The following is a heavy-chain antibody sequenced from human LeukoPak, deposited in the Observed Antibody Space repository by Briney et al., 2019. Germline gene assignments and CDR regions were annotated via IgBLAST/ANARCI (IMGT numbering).Heavy chain of an antibody. CDR2: IYYSGST. CDR1: GGSISSSSYY. CDR3: ARHGYYDSSGYYYLFDY. Sequence: PSETLSLTCTVSGGSISSSSYYWAWIRQPPGKGLEWIGSIYYSGSTYYNPSLKSRVTISVDTSKNQFSLKLSSVTAADTAVYYCARHGYYDSSGYYYLFDYWGQGTLVTVSS. J-gene: IGHJ4*02. V-gene: IGHV4-39*01. D-gene: IGHD3-22*01.